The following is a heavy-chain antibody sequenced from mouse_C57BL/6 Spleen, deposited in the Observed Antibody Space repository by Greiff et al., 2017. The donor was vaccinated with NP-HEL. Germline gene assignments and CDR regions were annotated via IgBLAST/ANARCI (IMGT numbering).Heavy chain of an antibody. V-gene: IGHV1-61*01. D-gene: IGHD1-1*01. CDR1: GYTFTSYW. CDR2: IYPSDSET. CDR3: ARRTVGWYFDV. J-gene: IGHJ1*03. Sequence: QVQLQQPGAELVRPGSSVKLSCKASGYTFTSYWMDWVKQRPGQGLEWIGNIYPSDSETHYNQKFKDKAKLTVDKSSSPAYMQRSSLTSEDSAVYYCARRTVGWYFDVWGTGTTVTVSS.